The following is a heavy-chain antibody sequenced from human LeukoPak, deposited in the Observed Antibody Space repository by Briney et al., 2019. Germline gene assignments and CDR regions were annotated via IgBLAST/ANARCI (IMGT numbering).Heavy chain of an antibody. CDR2: ISAYNGNT. J-gene: IGHJ5*02. CDR3: ARNGRSGSYLNWFDP. V-gene: IGHV1-18*01. Sequence: GASVKVSCKSSVYTFTSYGISWVQQAPGQGLEWVGWISAYNGNTNYAQKLQGRVTMTTDTSTSTAYMELSSLRSDDTAVYYCARNGRSGSYLNWFDPWGQGTLVTVSS. CDR1: VYTFTSYG. D-gene: IGHD1-26*01.